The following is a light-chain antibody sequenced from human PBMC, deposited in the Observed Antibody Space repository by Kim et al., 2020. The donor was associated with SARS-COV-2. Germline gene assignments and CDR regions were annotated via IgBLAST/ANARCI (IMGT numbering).Light chain of an antibody. V-gene: IGLV3-19*01. Sequence: LGQTVNITCQGDSLRTYFATWYQQKPGQAPVVVLYGRNRRPSGIPDRFSGSNSVNTDSLTITGAQAEDEADYFCSSRDNSLNHVVFGGGTQLTVL. CDR1: SLRTYF. J-gene: IGLJ2*01. CDR3: SSRDNSLNHVV. CDR2: GRN.